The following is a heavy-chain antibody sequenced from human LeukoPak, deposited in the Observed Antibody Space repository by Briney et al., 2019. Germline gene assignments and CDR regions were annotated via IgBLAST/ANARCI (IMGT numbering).Heavy chain of an antibody. D-gene: IGHD3-3*01. V-gene: IGHV3-48*02. Sequence: PGGSLRLSCAASGFTFSSYSMNWVRQAPGKGLEWVSYISSSSSTIYYADSVKGRFTISRDNAKNSLYLQMNSLRDEDTAVYYCARHLPDYDFWSGYYSPLDYWGQGTLVTVSS. CDR3: ARHLPDYDFWSGYYSPLDY. CDR1: GFTFSSYS. J-gene: IGHJ4*02. CDR2: ISSSSSTI.